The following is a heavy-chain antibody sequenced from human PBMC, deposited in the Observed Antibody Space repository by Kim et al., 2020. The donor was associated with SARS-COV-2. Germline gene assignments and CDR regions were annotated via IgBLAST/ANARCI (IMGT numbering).Heavy chain of an antibody. Sequence: GGSLRLSCAASGFTFSSYSMNWVRRAPGKGLEWVSSISSSSSYIYYADSVKGRFTISRDNAKNSLYLQMNSLRAEDTAVYYCAREGDSATVNKPFDYWGQGTLVTVSS. V-gene: IGHV3-21*01. D-gene: IGHD4-17*01. CDR2: ISSSSSYI. J-gene: IGHJ4*02. CDR3: AREGDSATVNKPFDY. CDR1: GFTFSSYS.